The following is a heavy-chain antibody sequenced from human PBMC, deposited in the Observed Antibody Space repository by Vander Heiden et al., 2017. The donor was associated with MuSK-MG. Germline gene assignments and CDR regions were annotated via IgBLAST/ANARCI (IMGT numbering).Heavy chain of an antibody. D-gene: IGHD6-13*01. CDR2: IWYDGSNK. V-gene: IGHV3-33*01. CDR1: GLNFSTYG. CDR3: ARDGVAAGGTDYYYYYYMDV. Sequence: QVQPVQSGGGLVQPGRSLRRSCAAPGLNFSTYGMHRVRQAPGKGLEWVAVIWYDGSNKYYADSVKGRFTISRDKSKNTMYLQMNSLRAEDTAVYYCARDGVAAGGTDYYYYYYMDVWGKGTTVTVSS. J-gene: IGHJ6*03.